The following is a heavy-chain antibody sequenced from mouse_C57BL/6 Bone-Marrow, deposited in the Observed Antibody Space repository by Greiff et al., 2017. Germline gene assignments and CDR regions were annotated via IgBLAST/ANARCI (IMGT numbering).Heavy chain of an antibody. J-gene: IGHJ4*01. V-gene: IGHV1-18*01. Sequence: EVQLQQSGPELVKPGASVKIPCKASGYTFTDYNMDWVKQSHGKSLEWIGDINPNNGGTIYNQKFKGKANLTVDTASITAYMELRSLTSEDTEVYYCARWYLYYAMYYWGQGTSVTVSS. CDR1: GYTFTDYN. D-gene: IGHD1-3*01. CDR3: ARWYLYYAMYY. CDR2: INPNNGGT.